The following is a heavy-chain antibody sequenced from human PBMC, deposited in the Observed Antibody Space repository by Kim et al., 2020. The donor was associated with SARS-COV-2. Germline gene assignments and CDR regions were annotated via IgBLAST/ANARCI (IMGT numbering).Heavy chain of an antibody. D-gene: IGHD3-10*01. Sequence: GGSLRLSCEASGFTFRNYDMSWVRQRPGKGLEWVSVVRGDSSFIYYADSVKGRFTISRDNSRNTVFLQMNSLRAEDTAVYYCAKHQVRSHDYWGQGTLVTVSS. V-gene: IGHV3-23*01. CDR3: AKHQVRSHDY. CDR1: GFTFRNYD. CDR2: VRGDSSFI. J-gene: IGHJ4*02.